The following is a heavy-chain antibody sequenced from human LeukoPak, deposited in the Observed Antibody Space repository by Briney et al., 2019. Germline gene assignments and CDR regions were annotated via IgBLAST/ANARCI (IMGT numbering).Heavy chain of an antibody. Sequence: PSETLSLTCTVSGGSISSYYWSWIRQPPGKGLEWIGYIYYSGSTNYNPSLKSRVSISVDTSKNHFSLKLSSVSAADTAVHYCAKHHILTGYYFFTPFFDFWGQGTLVTVSS. J-gene: IGHJ4*02. CDR2: IYYSGST. CDR3: AKHHILTGYYFFTPFFDF. V-gene: IGHV4-59*08. CDR1: GGSISSYY. D-gene: IGHD3-9*01.